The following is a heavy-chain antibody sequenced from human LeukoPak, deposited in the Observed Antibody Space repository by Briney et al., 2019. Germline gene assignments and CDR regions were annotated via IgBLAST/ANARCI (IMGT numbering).Heavy chain of an antibody. J-gene: IGHJ4*02. Sequence: GGSLRLSCAASGSTFSTYAMHWVRQAPGKGLEWVAVIPYDGSNKYYADSVKGRFTISRDNSKNTLSLQMNSLRAEDTAVYYCAGRYYNILTGGREGFDYWGQGTLVTVSS. CDR2: IPYDGSNK. V-gene: IGHV3-30*04. D-gene: IGHD3-9*01. CDR1: GSTFSTYA. CDR3: AGRYYNILTGGREGFDY.